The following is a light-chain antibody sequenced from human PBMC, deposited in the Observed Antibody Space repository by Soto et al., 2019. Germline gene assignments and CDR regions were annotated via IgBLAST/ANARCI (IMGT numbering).Light chain of an antibody. V-gene: IGLV2-14*01. CDR2: EVS. CDR3: SSYTSSSTPYV. Sequence: QSALTQPASVSGAPGQSITISCTGTSSDVGGYNYVSWYQQHPGKAPKLMIYEVSNRPSGVSNRFSGSKSGNTASLTISGLQAEEEADYYCSSYTSSSTPYVFGTGTKLHVL. CDR1: SSDVGGYNY. J-gene: IGLJ1*01.